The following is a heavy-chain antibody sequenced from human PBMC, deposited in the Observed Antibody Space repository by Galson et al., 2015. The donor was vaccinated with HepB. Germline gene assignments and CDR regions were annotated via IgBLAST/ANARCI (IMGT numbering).Heavy chain of an antibody. CDR1: GFTLSNYG. CDR3: AKEALSYEILTGYLDY. D-gene: IGHD3-9*01. Sequence: SLRLSCAASGFTLSNYGMHCVRQAPGKGLEWVAVISYDGTKKYYADSVNGRLTISRDKYKNPLYLQMNSLRAEDTALDYCAKEALSYEILTGYLDYWGQGTLVTDSS. CDR2: ISYDGTKK. V-gene: IGHV3-30*18. J-gene: IGHJ4*01.